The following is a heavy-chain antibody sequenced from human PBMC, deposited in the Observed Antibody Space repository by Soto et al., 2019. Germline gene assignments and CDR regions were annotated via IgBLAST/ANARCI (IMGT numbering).Heavy chain of an antibody. Sequence: GASVKVSCKASGSTFTGYYMHWVRQAPGQGLEWMGGIIPIFGTANYAQKFQGRVTITADESTSTAYMELSSLRSEDTAVYYCAREYYYDSSGYYPVNLGYWGQGTLVTVPQ. CDR1: GSTFTGYY. V-gene: IGHV1-69*13. CDR3: AREYYYDSSGYYPVNLGY. D-gene: IGHD3-22*01. J-gene: IGHJ4*02. CDR2: IIPIFGTA.